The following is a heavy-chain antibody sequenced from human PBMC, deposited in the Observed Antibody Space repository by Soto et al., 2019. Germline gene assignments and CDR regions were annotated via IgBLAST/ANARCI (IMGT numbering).Heavy chain of an antibody. Sequence: ASVKVSCKASGGTFSSYAISWVRQAPGQGLEWMGGIIPIFGTANYAQKFQGRVTITADESTSTAYMELSSLRSEDTAVYYCARSTTVTTLWYYGMDVWGQGTKGKVS. CDR2: IIPIFGTA. CDR1: GGTFSSYA. D-gene: IGHD4-4*01. V-gene: IGHV1-69*13. J-gene: IGHJ6*02. CDR3: ARSTTVTTLWYYGMDV.